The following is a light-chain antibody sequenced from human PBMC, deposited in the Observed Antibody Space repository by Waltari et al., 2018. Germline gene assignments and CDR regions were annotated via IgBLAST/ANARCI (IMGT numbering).Light chain of an antibody. Sequence: DIQIPQSPSTLFACVGHRVTITCRASQRISNWLAWYQQKPGKAPKLLIYKASTLESGVPSRFSGSGSGTEFTLTISCLQPDDYASYYCQRYNSYSLLTFGGGTKVEIK. CDR3: QRYNSYSLLT. V-gene: IGKV1-5*03. J-gene: IGKJ4*01. CDR1: QRISNW. CDR2: KAS.